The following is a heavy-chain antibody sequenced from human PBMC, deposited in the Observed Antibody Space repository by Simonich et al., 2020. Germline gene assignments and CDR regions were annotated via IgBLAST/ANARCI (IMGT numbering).Heavy chain of an antibody. CDR2: IRSRSSYR. Sequence: EVQLVESGGGLVKPGGSLRLSCAASGFTFSSYSMNWVRQAPGKGLEWVSSIRSRSSYRYYADSVQGRCTISRDNAKNSLYLQMNSLRAEDTAVYYCARVLSSYYYYYMDVWGKGTTVTVSS. CDR1: GFTFSSYS. J-gene: IGHJ6*03. V-gene: IGHV3-21*01. D-gene: IGHD6-6*01. CDR3: ARVLSSYYYYYMDV.